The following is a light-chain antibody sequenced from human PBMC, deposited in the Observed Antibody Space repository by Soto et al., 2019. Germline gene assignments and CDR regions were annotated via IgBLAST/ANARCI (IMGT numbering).Light chain of an antibody. V-gene: IGKV3-11*01. J-gene: IGKJ5*01. CDR1: QSISSTY. CDR3: QRRGSWIT. Sequence: EIVLTQSPGTLSLSPGERATLSCRASQSISSTYLTWYHQGPGQAPRLLIYDASHRATGIPARFSGSGSGTDFTLTISSLEPEDFAVYYCQRRGSWITFGQGTRLEIK. CDR2: DAS.